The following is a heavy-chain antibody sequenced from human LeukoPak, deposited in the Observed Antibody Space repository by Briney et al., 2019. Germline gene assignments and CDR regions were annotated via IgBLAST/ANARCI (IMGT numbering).Heavy chain of an antibody. J-gene: IGHJ4*02. Sequence: GESLRLSCAASGFTFSNYWMSWVRQAPGKGLEWVANIKQDGSETYYVDSVKGRFTISRDNAKNTLYLQMNSLRAEDTAVYYCARDHSSGWYYFDYWGQGTLVTVSS. D-gene: IGHD6-19*01. CDR3: ARDHSSGWYYFDY. CDR2: IKQDGSET. V-gene: IGHV3-7*01. CDR1: GFTFSNYW.